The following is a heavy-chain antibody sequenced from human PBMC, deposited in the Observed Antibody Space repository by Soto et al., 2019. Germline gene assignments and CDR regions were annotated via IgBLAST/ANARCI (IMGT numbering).Heavy chain of an antibody. J-gene: IGHJ2*01. Sequence: ESGGGVVQPGRSLRLSCAASGFTFSSYGMHWVRQAPGKGLEWVAVISYDGSNKYYADSVKGRFTISRDNSKNTLYLQMNSLRAEDTAVYYCAKDAPLGWYFDLWGRGTLVTVSS. CDR1: GFTFSSYG. V-gene: IGHV3-30*18. CDR3: AKDAPLGWYFDL. CDR2: ISYDGSNK. D-gene: IGHD7-27*01.